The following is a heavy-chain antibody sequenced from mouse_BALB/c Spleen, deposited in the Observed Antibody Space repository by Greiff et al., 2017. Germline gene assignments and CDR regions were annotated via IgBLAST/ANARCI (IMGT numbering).Heavy chain of an antibody. Sequence: QVQLKESGPGLVAPSQSLSITCTVSGFSLTGYGVNWVRQPPGKGLEWLGMIWGDGSTDYNSALKSRLSISKDNSKSQVFLKMNSLQTDDTARYYCAREYYGSSWYFEVWGAGTTVTVSS. CDR2: IWGDGST. J-gene: IGHJ1*01. CDR3: AREYYGSSWYFEV. CDR1: GFSLTGYG. D-gene: IGHD1-1*01. V-gene: IGHV2-6-7*01.